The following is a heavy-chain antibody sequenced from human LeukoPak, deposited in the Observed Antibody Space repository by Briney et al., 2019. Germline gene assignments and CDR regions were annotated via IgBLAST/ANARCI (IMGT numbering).Heavy chain of an antibody. D-gene: IGHD2-15*01. CDR3: AKGSAGGNCGDY. J-gene: IGHJ4*02. CDR2: ISGSGGST. V-gene: IGHV3-23*01. Sequence: GGSLRLSCAASGFTFSSYAMSWVRQAPGKGLEWVSAISGSGGSTYYADSVKGRFTISRDNSKNTLYLQTNSLRAEDTAVYYCAKGSAGGNCGDYWGQGTLVTVSS. CDR1: GFTFSSYA.